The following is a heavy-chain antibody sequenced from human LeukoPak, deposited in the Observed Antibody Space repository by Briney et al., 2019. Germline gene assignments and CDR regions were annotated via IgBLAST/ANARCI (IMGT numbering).Heavy chain of an antibody. D-gene: IGHD6-6*01. Sequence: GGSLRLSCAASGFTFHNFAMHWVRQAPGKGLEWVAVISNDERNKYCTDSVKGRFTISRDNSKNTVYLQMNSLRTEDTAVYYCAKLSRFLEYSSLDIWGQGTMVTVSS. CDR2: ISNDERNK. CDR1: GFTFHNFA. V-gene: IGHV3-30-3*02. CDR3: AKLSRFLEYSSLDI. J-gene: IGHJ3*02.